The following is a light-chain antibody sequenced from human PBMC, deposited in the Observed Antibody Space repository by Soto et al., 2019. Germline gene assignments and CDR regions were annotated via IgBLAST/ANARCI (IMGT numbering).Light chain of an antibody. CDR2: GAS. V-gene: IGKV3-15*01. Sequence: EIVMTQSPATLSVSPGERATLSCRASQSVSSNLAWYQQKPGQAPRLLIDGASNRATGIPARFSGSGSGTEFTLTISSLQSENFAVYYCQQSNNWWTFGQGTQVEI. CDR3: QQSNNWWT. CDR1: QSVSSN. J-gene: IGKJ1*01.